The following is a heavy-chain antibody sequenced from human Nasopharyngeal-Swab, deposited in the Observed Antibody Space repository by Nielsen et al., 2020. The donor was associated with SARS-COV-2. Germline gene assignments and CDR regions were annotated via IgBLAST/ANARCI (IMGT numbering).Heavy chain of an antibody. Sequence: GESLKISCVASGFTFSNYWMHWVRQAPGKGMEWVSRTDEYGTTINYADSVKGRFAISRDNAKNPLYLQMNSLRADDTAMYYCASDLSGRDDFWGQGTLVTVAS. J-gene: IGHJ4*02. CDR2: TDEYGTTI. CDR1: GFTFSNYW. V-gene: IGHV3-74*01. CDR3: ASDLSGRDDF. D-gene: IGHD6-19*01.